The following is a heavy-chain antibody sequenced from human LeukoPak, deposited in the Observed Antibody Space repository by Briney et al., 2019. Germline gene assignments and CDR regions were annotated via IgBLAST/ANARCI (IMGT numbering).Heavy chain of an antibody. CDR3: AAGDFWSGYQIDY. Sequence: SVKVSCKASGYTFTSYDINWVRQARGQRLEWIGWIVVGSGNTNYAQKFQERVTITRGLATSTAYMELSSLRSEDTAVYYCAAGDFWSGYQIDYWGQGTLVTVSS. J-gene: IGHJ4*02. CDR2: IVVGSGNT. D-gene: IGHD3-3*01. CDR1: GYTFTSYD. V-gene: IGHV1-58*02.